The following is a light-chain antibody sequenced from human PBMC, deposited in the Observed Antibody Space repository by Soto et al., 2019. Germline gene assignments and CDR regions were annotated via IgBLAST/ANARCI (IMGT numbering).Light chain of an antibody. CDR1: SSNIGAGYD. J-gene: IGLJ2*01. CDR2: GNS. V-gene: IGLV1-40*01. Sequence: QSVLTQPPSVSGAPGQRVTISCTGSSSNIGAGYDVHWYQQLPGPAPILLIDGNSDRPSGVPDRFSASKSGTSASLATTGLQAENETDYFCQSFASSLSAMVFGGGTKLTVL. CDR3: QSFASSLSAMV.